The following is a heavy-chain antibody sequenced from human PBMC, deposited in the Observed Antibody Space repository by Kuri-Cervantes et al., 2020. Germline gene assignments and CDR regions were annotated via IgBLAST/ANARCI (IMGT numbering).Heavy chain of an antibody. CDR3: SRARRLGELSPFDI. CDR2: INPNSGGT. D-gene: IGHD3-16*02. Sequence: ASVKVSCKASAYTFTGYYMRWVRQAPGQGLEWMGWINPNSGGTNYAQKFQGRVTMTRDTSISTAYMELSSLRSDDTAVYYCSRARRLGELSPFDIWGQGTTVTVSS. CDR1: AYTFTGYY. J-gene: IGHJ3*02. V-gene: IGHV1-2*02.